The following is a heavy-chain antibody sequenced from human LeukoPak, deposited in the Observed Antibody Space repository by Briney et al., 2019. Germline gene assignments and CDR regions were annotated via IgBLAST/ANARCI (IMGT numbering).Heavy chain of an antibody. CDR2: IYYSGST. J-gene: IGHJ3*02. D-gene: IGHD5-24*01. Sequence: SETLSLTCTVSGGSISSHYWSWIRQPPGKGLEWIGYIYYSGSTNYNPSLKSRVTISVDTSKNQFSLKLSSVTAADTAVYYCARVRNYPDAFDIWGQGRMVTVSS. CDR1: GGSISSHY. CDR3: ARVRNYPDAFDI. V-gene: IGHV4-59*11.